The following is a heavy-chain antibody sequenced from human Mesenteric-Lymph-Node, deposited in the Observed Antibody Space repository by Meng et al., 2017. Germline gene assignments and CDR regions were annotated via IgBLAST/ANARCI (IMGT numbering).Heavy chain of an antibody. V-gene: IGHV1-3*01. Sequence: ASVKVSCKASGYTFSRYGLHWVRQAPGQRLEWMGWINPGNGNAEFSQNFQDRVTITRDTSASTAFLQLSSLRSEDTAVYYCARVPTFFYDSNGYYAFDVWGQGTMVTVSS. CDR3: ARVPTFFYDSNGYYAFDV. D-gene: IGHD3-22*01. CDR2: INPGNGNA. J-gene: IGHJ3*01. CDR1: GYTFSRYG.